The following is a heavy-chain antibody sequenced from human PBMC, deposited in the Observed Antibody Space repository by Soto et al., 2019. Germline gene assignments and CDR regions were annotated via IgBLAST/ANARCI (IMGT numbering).Heavy chain of an antibody. Sequence: PPATLSLTCAECGQSISGYCYLWVRQPPGKGLEWIGSVYYTGTTDYNPSLNSRVTISVDTSKTQFSLNLRSVTAADTAGDYCARDIVAVPRAFDYWGRGNRVTVSA. J-gene: IGHJ4*02. V-gene: IGHV4-59*01. D-gene: IGHD6-13*01. CDR3: ARDIVAVPRAFDY. CDR2: VYYTGTT. CDR1: GQSISGYC.